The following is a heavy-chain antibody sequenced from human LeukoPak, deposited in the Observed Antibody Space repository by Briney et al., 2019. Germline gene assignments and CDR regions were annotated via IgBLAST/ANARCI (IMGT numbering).Heavy chain of an antibody. D-gene: IGHD1-26*01. CDR1: GGSISSYY. V-gene: IGHV4-59*01. CDR2: IYYSGST. CDR3: ARDQWELPAY. Sequence: PSETLSLTCTVSGGSISSYYWSWLRQPPGKGLEWIGYIYYSGSTNYSPSLKSRVTISVDTSKNQFSLKLSSVTAADTAVYYCARDQWELPAYWGQGTLVTVSS. J-gene: IGHJ4*02.